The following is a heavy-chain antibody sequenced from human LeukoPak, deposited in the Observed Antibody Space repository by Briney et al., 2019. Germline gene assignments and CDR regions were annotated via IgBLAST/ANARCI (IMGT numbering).Heavy chain of an antibody. D-gene: IGHD3-22*01. CDR2: ISSRGTIT. Sequence: GGSLRLSCVASGFTFSDYYMSWISQAPGKGLEWVSHISSRGTITYYADSVKGRFTMSRDNAKNSLCLQMNSLRAEDTAVYYCARTAYYYDSSGYYDAFDIWGQGTMFTVSS. CDR1: GFTFSDYY. CDR3: ARTAYYYDSSGYYDAFDI. J-gene: IGHJ3*02. V-gene: IGHV3-11*01.